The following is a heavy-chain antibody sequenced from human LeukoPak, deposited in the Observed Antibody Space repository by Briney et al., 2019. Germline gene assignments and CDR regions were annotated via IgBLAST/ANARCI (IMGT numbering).Heavy chain of an antibody. CDR3: ASGPRGFYYYMDV. J-gene: IGHJ6*03. CDR1: GGSISSSSYD. Sequence: SETLSLTCTVSGGSISSSSYDWGWIRQPPGKGLEWIGSIYYSGSTYYNPSLKSRVTISVDTSKNQFSLKLSSVTAADTAVYYCASGPRGFYYYMDVSGKGTTVTVSS. V-gene: IGHV4-39*01. D-gene: IGHD3/OR15-3a*01. CDR2: IYYSGST.